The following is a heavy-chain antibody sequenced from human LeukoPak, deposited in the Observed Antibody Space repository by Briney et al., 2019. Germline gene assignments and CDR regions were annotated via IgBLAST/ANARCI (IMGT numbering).Heavy chain of an antibody. J-gene: IGHJ4*02. CDR2: ISGSGGST. V-gene: IGHV3-23*01. CDR1: GFTFSSYA. Sequence: PGGSLRLSCAASGFTFSSYAMSWVRQAPGKGLEWVSAISGSGGSTYYADSVKGRFTISRDNSKNTLYLQMNSLRAEDTAVYYCAKDRGYDWVPPSLDYWGQGTMVIVSS. D-gene: IGHD5-12*01. CDR3: AKDRGYDWVPPSLDY.